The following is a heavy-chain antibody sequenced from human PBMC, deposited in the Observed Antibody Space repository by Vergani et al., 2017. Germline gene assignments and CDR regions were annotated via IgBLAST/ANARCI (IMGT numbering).Heavy chain of an antibody. V-gene: IGHV3-9*01. D-gene: IGHD2-2*01. CDR3: AKDKVDIVVVPAAMDYYYYMDV. CDR2: ISWNSGSI. CDR1: GFTVSSNY. Sequence: EVQLVESGGGLVKPGGSLRLSCAASGFTVSSNYMSWVRQAPGKGLEWVSGISWNSGSIGYADSVKGRFTISRDNAKNSLYLQMNSLRAEDTALYYCAKDKVDIVVVPAAMDYYYYMDVWGKGTTVTVSS. J-gene: IGHJ6*03.